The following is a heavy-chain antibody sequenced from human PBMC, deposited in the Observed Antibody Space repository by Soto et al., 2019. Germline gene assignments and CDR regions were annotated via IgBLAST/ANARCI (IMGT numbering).Heavy chain of an antibody. Sequence: QVQLQQWGAGLLKPSETLSLTCAVNGGSFTGFYWSWVRQPPGKGLEWIGEISHSGSTTYNPSLKSRVTMSVDTSKRHLSLELSSVTAADTGVYYCASRFSRGGAGWWADTGRPNPCHNWGQGTLVTVST. CDR3: ASRFSRGGAGWWADTGRPNPCHN. J-gene: IGHJ4*02. CDR2: ISHSGST. D-gene: IGHD2-15*01. CDR1: GGSFTGFY. V-gene: IGHV4-34*02.